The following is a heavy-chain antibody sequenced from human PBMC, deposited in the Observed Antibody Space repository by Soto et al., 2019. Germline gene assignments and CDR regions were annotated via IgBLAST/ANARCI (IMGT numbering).Heavy chain of an antibody. J-gene: IGHJ3*02. CDR2: IIPIFGTA. CDR1: GGSFSSYA. CDR3: ARAGPVAGNHAFDI. D-gene: IGHD6-19*01. Sequence: QVQLVQSGAEVKKPGYSVKVSCKASGGSFSSYAISWVRQAPVQGLEWMGGIIPIFGTATYAQKCQGRVTIIADKSTSTAYMELSSLRSEDTAVYYCARAGPVAGNHAFDIWGQGTLVTVSS. V-gene: IGHV1-69*06.